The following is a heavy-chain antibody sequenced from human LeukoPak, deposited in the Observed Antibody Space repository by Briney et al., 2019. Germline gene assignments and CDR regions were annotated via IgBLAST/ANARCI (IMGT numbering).Heavy chain of an antibody. CDR1: GLTFYDQA. Sequence: PGGSLRLSCAASGLTFYDQAMHWVRQAPGTGLERVSLSGDDGSTYYADSVRGRFTISRDNSKNSLYLQMNSLRTEDTALYYCAKGDDSGYAISGWVDYWGQGTLVTVSS. CDR3: AKGDDSGYAISGWVDY. V-gene: IGHV3-43*02. J-gene: IGHJ4*02. D-gene: IGHD5-12*01. CDR2: SGDDGST.